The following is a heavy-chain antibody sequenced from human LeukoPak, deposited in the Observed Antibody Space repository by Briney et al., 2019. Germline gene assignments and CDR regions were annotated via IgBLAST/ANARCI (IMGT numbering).Heavy chain of an antibody. D-gene: IGHD2-2*01. CDR1: GGSISSYY. V-gene: IGHV4-59*01. J-gene: IGHJ4*02. CDR3: ARMGSGTSFDY. CDR2: IYGSGST. Sequence: SETLSLTCTVSGGSISSYYWSWIRQPPGKGLEWIGHIYGSGSTNYNPSLKSRVTLSVDTSKNQFSLKLSSVTAADTAVYYCARMGSGTSFDYWGQGTLVTVSS.